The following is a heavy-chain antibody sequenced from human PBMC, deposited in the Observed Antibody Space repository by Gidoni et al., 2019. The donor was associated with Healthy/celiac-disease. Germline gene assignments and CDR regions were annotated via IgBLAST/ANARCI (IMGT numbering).Heavy chain of an antibody. J-gene: IGHJ3*02. CDR2: ISSSSSTI. CDR1: GFTFSSYS. CDR3: ARDRGMYYDFWSGRDAFDI. V-gene: IGHV3-48*01. D-gene: IGHD3-3*01. Sequence: EVQLVESGGGLVQPGGSLRLSCAASGFTFSSYSMNWVRQAPGKGLEWVSYISSSSSTIYYADSVKGRFTISRDNAKNSLYLQMNSLRAEDTAVYYCARDRGMYYDFWSGRDAFDIWGQGTMVTVSS.